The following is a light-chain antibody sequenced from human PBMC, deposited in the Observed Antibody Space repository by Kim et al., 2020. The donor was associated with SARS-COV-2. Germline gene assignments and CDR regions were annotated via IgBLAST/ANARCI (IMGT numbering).Light chain of an antibody. V-gene: IGKV1D-8*01. J-gene: IGKJ1*01. CDR1: EGISNY. CDR2: EIS. Sequence: VISLTQSPALLSASTGDRLTITCRVSEGISNYLAWYQQKPGKAPELLIYEISSLQSGVPSRFIGSGSGTDFALTISSLQSEDFATYYCQQYFSFPPTFGQGTKVEVK. CDR3: QQYFSFPPT.